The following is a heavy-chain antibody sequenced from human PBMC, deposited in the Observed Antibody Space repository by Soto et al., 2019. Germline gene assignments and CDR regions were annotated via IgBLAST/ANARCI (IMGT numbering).Heavy chain of an antibody. Sequence: QVQLVKSGGGVVQPGRSLRLSCAASGFTFTSYGMHWVRQAPGKGLEWVAVIWYDGSNKYYADSVKGRFTISRDNSKNTLYLQMNSLRAEDTAVYYCARGGETDYYYYSMDVWCNGTTVTVSS. CDR1: GFTFTSYG. D-gene: IGHD3-16*01. CDR2: IWYDGSNK. J-gene: IGHJ6*03. V-gene: IGHV3-33*01. CDR3: ARGGETDYYYYSMDV.